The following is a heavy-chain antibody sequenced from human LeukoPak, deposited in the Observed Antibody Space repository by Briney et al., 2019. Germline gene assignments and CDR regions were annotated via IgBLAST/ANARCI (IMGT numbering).Heavy chain of an antibody. J-gene: IGHJ4*02. V-gene: IGHV3-9*01. D-gene: IGHD6-13*01. CDR3: AKDSSGGVSSAGILDH. Sequence: GGSLRLSCVISGLRFDNFAMHWVRQAPGKGLEWVAGINWSSITVVYADAVKGRFTISRDNSKNSLYLLLNDLRAEDTAFYFCAKDSSGGVSSAGILDHWGPGTLVSVSP. CDR2: INWSSITV. CDR1: GLRFDNFA.